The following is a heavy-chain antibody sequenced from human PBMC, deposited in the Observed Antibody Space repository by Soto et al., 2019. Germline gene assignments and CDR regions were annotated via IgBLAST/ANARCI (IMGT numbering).Heavy chain of an antibody. J-gene: IGHJ4*02. CDR1: GGSISSSSYY. D-gene: IGHD6-19*01. V-gene: IGHV4-39*01. CDR2: IYYSGST. Sequence: SETLSLTCTVSGGSISSSSYYWGWIRQPPGKGLEWIGSIYYSGSTYYNPSLKSRVTISVDTSKNQFSLKLSSVTAADTAVYYCARLKQWLAFWGQGTLVTVSS. CDR3: ARLKQWLAF.